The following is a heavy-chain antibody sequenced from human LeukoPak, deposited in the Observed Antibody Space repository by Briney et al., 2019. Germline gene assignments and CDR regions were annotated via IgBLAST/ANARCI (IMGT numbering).Heavy chain of an antibody. CDR2: VSPYNGDT. Sequence: ASVKVSCKASGYTFTSNYIHWVRQAPGQGLEWMGWVSPYNGDTKYAQNHQGRVTMTTDTSTTTAHMELRSLTSDDTAVYYCAKAWDYGDRGEIDYWGQGTLVTVSS. CDR1: GYTFTSNY. D-gene: IGHD4-17*01. V-gene: IGHV1-18*04. CDR3: AKAWDYGDRGEIDY. J-gene: IGHJ4*02.